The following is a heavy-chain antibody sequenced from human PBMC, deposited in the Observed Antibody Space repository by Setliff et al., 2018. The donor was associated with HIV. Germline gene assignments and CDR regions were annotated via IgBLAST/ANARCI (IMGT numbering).Heavy chain of an antibody. V-gene: IGHV3-33*06. CDR2: IWYDGSNK. D-gene: IGHD1-7*01. Sequence: GGSLRLSCAASGFTFSSYGMHWVRQAPGKGLEWVAVIWYDGSNKYYADSVKGRFTISGDNSKSTLYLQMNSLRDVDTALYYCAKNTPSIINYPYYYYMDVWGKGTTVTVSS. CDR1: GFTFSSYG. J-gene: IGHJ6*03. CDR3: AKNTPSIINYPYYYYMDV.